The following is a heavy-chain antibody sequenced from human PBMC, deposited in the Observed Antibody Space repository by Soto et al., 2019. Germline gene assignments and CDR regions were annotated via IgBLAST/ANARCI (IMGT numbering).Heavy chain of an antibody. Sequence: QVQLVQSGAEVKRPGSSVKVSCKASGVTFSNYALTWVRQAPGQGLEWLGGTIPLFGTANYAPKFQGRVTITADKSTSSAYMELSSQRSEDTAVYYCASDRLVGMVYALGPLDSLGQGTLGTDSS. V-gene: IGHV1-69*06. D-gene: IGHD2-8*01. CDR3: ASDRLVGMVYALGPLDS. CDR2: TIPLFGTA. CDR1: GVTFSNYA. J-gene: IGHJ5*02.